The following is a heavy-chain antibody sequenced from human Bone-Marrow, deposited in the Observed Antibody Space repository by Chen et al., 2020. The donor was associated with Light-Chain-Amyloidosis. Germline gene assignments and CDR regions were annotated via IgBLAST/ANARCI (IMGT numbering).Heavy chain of an antibody. CDR1: GFTFSSHW. CDR3: ARDHSSGWYPYQDY. J-gene: IGHJ4*02. D-gene: IGHD6-13*01. CDR2: IKEDGSQK. Sequence: EVQLVESGGGLVQPGGSLKLSCAASGFTFSSHWMSWVRQAPGKGVEWVANIKEDGSQKYYVDSVKGQFTISRDNAKNSLYLQMNSLRAEDTAVYYCARDHSSGWYPYQDYWGQGTLVSVSS. V-gene: IGHV3-7*03.